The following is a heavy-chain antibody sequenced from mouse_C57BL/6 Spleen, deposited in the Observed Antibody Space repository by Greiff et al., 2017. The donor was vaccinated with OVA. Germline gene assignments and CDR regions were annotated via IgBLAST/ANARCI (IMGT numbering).Heavy chain of an antibody. Sequence: DVKLVESGGGLVKPGGSLKLSCAASGFTFSDYGMHWVRQAPEKGLEWVAYISSGSSTIYYADTVKGRFTISRDNAKNTLFLQMTSLRSEDTAMYYCARPGDYYGSSFAYWGQGTLVTVSA. V-gene: IGHV5-17*01. CDR3: ARPGDYYGSSFAY. CDR2: ISSGSSTI. J-gene: IGHJ3*01. CDR1: GFTFSDYG. D-gene: IGHD1-1*01.